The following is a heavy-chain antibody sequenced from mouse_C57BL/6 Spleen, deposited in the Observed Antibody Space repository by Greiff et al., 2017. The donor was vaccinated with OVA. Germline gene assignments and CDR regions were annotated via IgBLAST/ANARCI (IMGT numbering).Heavy chain of an antibody. CDR1: GFSLTSYG. CDR3: AAQGGLGDAMDY. CDR2: IWRGGST. D-gene: IGHD4-1*01. J-gene: IGHJ4*01. V-gene: IGHV2-5*01. Sequence: QVQLQQSGPGLVQPSQSLSITCTVSGFSLTSYGVHWVRQSPGKGLEWLGVIWRGGSTDYNAAFMSRLSITKDNSKSQVFFQMNSLQADDTAIYYCAAQGGLGDAMDYWGQGTSVTVSS.